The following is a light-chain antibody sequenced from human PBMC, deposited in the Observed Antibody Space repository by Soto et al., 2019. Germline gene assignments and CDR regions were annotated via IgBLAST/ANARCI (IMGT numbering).Light chain of an antibody. CDR3: SSYAGSDNWV. V-gene: IGLV2-8*01. CDR1: SSDIGTDNF. CDR2: EVS. Sequence: QSALTQPPSASGSPGQSVTISCTGTSSDIGTDNFVSWYQQHPGKAPKLLIYEVSKWPSGVPGRFYGSKSGNTAFLTVSGVQAGDEADYYCSSYAGSDNWVFGGGTKLTLL. J-gene: IGLJ3*02.